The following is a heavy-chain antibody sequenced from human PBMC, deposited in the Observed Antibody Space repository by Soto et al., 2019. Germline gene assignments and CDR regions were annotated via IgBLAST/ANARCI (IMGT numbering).Heavy chain of an antibody. CDR3: ARDRGGITGTTHWFDP. D-gene: IGHD1-7*01. J-gene: IGHJ5*02. Sequence: QVQLVESGGGVVQPGRSLRLSCAASGFTFSSYAMHWVRQAPGKGLEWVAVISYDGSNKYYADSVKGRFTISRDNSKNTLYLQINSLRAEDTAVYYCARDRGGITGTTHWFDPWGEGTLVTVSS. CDR1: GFTFSSYA. V-gene: IGHV3-30-3*01. CDR2: ISYDGSNK.